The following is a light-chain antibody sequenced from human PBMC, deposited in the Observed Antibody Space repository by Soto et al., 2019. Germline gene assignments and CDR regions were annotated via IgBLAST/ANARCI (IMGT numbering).Light chain of an antibody. CDR1: QSIGDW. CDR3: QHYNSDSET. Sequence: DIQMTQSPSTLAASVGDRVTITCRASQSIGDWLAWYQQKPGTAPKLLIYKASTVESGVPSRFSASGSGTESTLTISSLQPADFATYYCQHYNSDSETFGQGTKVEIK. V-gene: IGKV1-5*03. CDR2: KAS. J-gene: IGKJ1*01.